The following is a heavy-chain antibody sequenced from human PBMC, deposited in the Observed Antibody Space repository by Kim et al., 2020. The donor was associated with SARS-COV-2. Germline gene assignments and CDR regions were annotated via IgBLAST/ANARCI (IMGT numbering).Heavy chain of an antibody. J-gene: IGHJ4*02. CDR2: IYYGGST. CDR3: ARGPYFLDY. V-gene: IGHV4-39*07. CDR1: GGSISSSSYY. D-gene: IGHD1-26*01. Sequence: SETLSLTCTVSGGSISSSSYYWGWIRQPPGKGLEWIGSIYYGGSTYYNPSLKSRVTISVDTSKNQFSLKLSSVTAADTAVYYCARGPYFLDYWGQGTLVTVSS.